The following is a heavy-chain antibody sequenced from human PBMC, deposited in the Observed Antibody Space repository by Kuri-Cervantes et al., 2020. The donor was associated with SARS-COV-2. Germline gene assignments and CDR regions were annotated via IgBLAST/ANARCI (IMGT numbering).Heavy chain of an antibody. D-gene: IGHD6-25*01. Sequence: SVKVSCKASGGTFSSYAISWVRQAPGQGLEWMGGIIPIFGTANYAQKFQGRVTITADESTSTAYMELSSLRFEDTAVYYCARDPGLSGDTPFDYWGQGTLVTVSS. J-gene: IGHJ4*02. V-gene: IGHV1-69*13. CDR3: ARDPGLSGDTPFDY. CDR1: GGTFSSYA. CDR2: IIPIFGTA.